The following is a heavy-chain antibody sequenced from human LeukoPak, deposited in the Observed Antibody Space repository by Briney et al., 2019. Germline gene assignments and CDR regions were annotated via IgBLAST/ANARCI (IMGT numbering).Heavy chain of an antibody. Sequence: GGSLRLSCAASGFTFSSYAMSWVRQAPGKGLEWVSAISGSGGSTCYADSVKGRFTISRDNSKNTLYLQMNSLRAEDTAVYYCAKGVSSVVYALNWFDPWGQGTLVTVSS. CDR3: AKGVSSVVYALNWFDP. D-gene: IGHD2-8*02. CDR1: GFTFSSYA. V-gene: IGHV3-23*01. CDR2: ISGSGGST. J-gene: IGHJ5*02.